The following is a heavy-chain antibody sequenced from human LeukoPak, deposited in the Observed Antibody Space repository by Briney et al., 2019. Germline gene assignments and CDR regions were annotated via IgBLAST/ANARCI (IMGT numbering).Heavy chain of an antibody. D-gene: IGHD2-2*01. Sequence: SETLSLTCTVSSGSISSGSYYWSWIRQPAGKGLEWIGRIYTSGSTNYNPSLKSRVTISVDTSKNQFSLKLSSVTAADTAVYYCAREPIHHIPAARGYFDYWGQGTLVTVSS. CDR2: IYTSGST. J-gene: IGHJ4*02. CDR3: AREPIHHIPAARGYFDY. V-gene: IGHV4-61*02. CDR1: SGSISSGSYY.